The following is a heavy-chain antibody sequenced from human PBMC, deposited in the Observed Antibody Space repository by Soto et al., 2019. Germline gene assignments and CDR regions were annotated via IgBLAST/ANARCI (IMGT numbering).Heavy chain of an antibody. Sequence: QVQLVQSGAEAKKPGSSVKVSCKNSGGTFSSYAVSWVRQAPGQGLEWMGGIIPILETENYAQKFQGKVTITADESTSTAYMELSSLRSEDTAVYFSAAGVRSSWFTDYWGQGTVVPVSA. CDR2: IIPILETE. V-gene: IGHV1-69*01. J-gene: IGHJ4*02. CDR3: AAGVRSSWFTDY. CDR1: GGTFSSYA. D-gene: IGHD3-3*01.